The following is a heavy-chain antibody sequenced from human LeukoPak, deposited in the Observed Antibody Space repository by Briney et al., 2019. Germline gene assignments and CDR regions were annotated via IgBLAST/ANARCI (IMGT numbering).Heavy chain of an antibody. CDR2: ISYTGTYI. CDR3: AKIVLSVAGTGVRYFDY. J-gene: IGHJ4*02. D-gene: IGHD6-19*01. V-gene: IGHV3-21*04. Sequence: GGSLRLSCAASAFSLNAYNMNWVRQAPGKGLEWVSSISYTGTYIYYADSVKGRFTISRDNSKNTLYLQMNSLRAEDTAVYYCAKIVLSVAGTGVRYFDYWGQGTLVTVSS. CDR1: AFSLNAYN.